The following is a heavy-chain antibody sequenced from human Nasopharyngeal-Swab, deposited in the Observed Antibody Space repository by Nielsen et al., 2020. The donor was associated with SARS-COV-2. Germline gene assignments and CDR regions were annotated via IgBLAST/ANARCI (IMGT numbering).Heavy chain of an antibody. V-gene: IGHV3-11*01. CDR2: ISSSGTTT. J-gene: IGHJ4*02. CDR3: ARGRSGSYFY. Sequence: SLKISCAASGFIFSDYYMSWIRQAPGKGLEWVSYISSSGTTTYYADSVKGRFTISRDNAKNSLYLQMNSLRAEDTAVYYCARGRSGSYFYWGQGTVVTVSS. D-gene: IGHD1-26*01. CDR1: GFIFSDYY.